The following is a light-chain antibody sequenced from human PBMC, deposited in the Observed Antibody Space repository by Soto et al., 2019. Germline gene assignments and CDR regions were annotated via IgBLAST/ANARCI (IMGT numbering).Light chain of an antibody. J-gene: IGKJ2*01. Sequence: DIQMTQSPSSLSASVGDRVTITCRASTTINSYLNWYQQKPGKAPSLLIYTASTLQSGVPSRFSGGGSGTDFTLTISSLQPEDFATYYCQQSYSTPYTFGQGTKVDIK. CDR1: TTINSY. V-gene: IGKV1-39*01. CDR3: QQSYSTPYT. CDR2: TAS.